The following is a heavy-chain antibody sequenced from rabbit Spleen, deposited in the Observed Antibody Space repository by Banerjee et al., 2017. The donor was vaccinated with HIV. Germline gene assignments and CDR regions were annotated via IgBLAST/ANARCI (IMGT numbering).Heavy chain of an antibody. V-gene: IGHV1S7*01. D-gene: IGHD8-1*01. CDR3: ARHGGYAGYGYSTLDL. CDR1: GFDFSSYY. J-gene: IGHJ4*01. Sequence: QLKESGGGLVQPGGSLKLSGKVSGFDFSSYYLPWAPRAPGKGLEWTGYIDPVFGNTAYASWVNGRFTISSDNAQNTVDLQMNSLTAADTATYFCARHGGYAGYGYSTLDLWGPGTLVTVS. CDR2: IDPVFGNT.